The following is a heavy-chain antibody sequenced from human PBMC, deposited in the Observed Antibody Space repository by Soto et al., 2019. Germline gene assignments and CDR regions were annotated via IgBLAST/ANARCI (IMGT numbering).Heavy chain of an antibody. CDR1: GFTFSDYY. V-gene: IGHV3-11*06. Sequence: PGGSLRLSCAASGFTFSDYYMNWIRQAPGKGLEWVSYITSSSYTNHADSVKGRFTISRDNAKNSLYLQMSSLRAEDTAVYYCAKGTYYDILTGYYKSGLYFDYWGQGTLVTVSS. CDR3: AKGTYYDILTGYYKSGLYFDY. D-gene: IGHD3-9*01. CDR2: ITSSSYT. J-gene: IGHJ4*02.